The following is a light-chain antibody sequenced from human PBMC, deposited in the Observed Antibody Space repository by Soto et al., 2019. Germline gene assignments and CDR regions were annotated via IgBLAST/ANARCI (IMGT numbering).Light chain of an antibody. CDR3: QHSYSSRIT. V-gene: IGKV1-39*01. CDR1: QSSNNY. CDR2: AAS. Sequence: DIQMTQSQSSLSASVGDRVTITCRASQSSNNYLNWYQQKPGKAPKLMIYAASTLQRGVPSRFSGSGSGTDFTLTNRSLQPEDLATYYCQHSYSSRITFGKGTKVEIK. J-gene: IGKJ1*01.